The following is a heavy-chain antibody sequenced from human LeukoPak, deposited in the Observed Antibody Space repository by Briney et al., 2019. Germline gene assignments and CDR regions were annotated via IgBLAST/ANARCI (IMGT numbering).Heavy chain of an antibody. V-gene: IGHV4-59*01. CDR2: IYYSGST. CDR1: GGSISGYY. Sequence: SETLSLTCTVSGGSISGYYWSWIRQPPGKGLEWIAYIYYSGSTNYNPSLKSRVTISVDTSKNQFSLKLSSVTAADTAVYYCARGWYNGSYRFDYWGQGTLVTASS. CDR3: ARGWYNGSYRFDY. J-gene: IGHJ4*02. D-gene: IGHD1-26*01.